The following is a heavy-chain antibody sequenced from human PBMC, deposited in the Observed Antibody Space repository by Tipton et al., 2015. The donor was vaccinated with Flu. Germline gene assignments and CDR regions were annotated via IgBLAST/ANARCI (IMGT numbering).Heavy chain of an antibody. D-gene: IGHD3-9*01. CDR2: IYTSGST. CDR3: ARRLRYFDWLLWDDAFDI. CDR1: GGSISSYY. V-gene: IGHV4-4*07. Sequence: TLSLTCTVSGGSISSYYWSWIRQPAGKGLEWIGRIYTSGSTNYNPSLKSRVTMSVDTSKNQFSLKLSSVTAADTAVYYCARRLRYFDWLLWDDAFDIWGQGTMVIVSS. J-gene: IGHJ3*02.